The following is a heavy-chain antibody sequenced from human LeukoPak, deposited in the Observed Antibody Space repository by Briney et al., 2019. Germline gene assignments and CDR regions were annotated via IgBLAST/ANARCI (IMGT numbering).Heavy chain of an antibody. CDR2: ISWDGSST. CDR3: AKVGIAVSDTYYFDY. V-gene: IGHV3-43D*03. D-gene: IGHD6-19*01. Sequence: PGGSLRLSCVASGFTFDDYAMHWVRHAPGKGLEWVSLISWDGSSTYYADSVKGRFTISRDHSKNSLYLQMNSLRAEDTAFYFCAKVGIAVSDTYYFDYWGQGTLVTVSS. CDR1: GFTFDDYA. J-gene: IGHJ4*02.